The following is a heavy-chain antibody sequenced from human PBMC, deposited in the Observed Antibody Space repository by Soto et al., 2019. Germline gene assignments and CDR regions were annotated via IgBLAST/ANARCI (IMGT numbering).Heavy chain of an antibody. Sequence: QVQLVQSGAELKKPGASVTVSCKASGYTVTSYYMYWVRQAPGQGLEWMGIINPMGGSTSYAQKCQGCVTRRRDTCTGRVYMERARLRAEEAAVYCCATPITGKNWGQGTLVTVSS. CDR2: INPMGGST. CDR3: ATPITGKN. D-gene: IGHD5-12*01. V-gene: IGHV1-46*01. CDR1: GYTVTSYY. J-gene: IGHJ4*02.